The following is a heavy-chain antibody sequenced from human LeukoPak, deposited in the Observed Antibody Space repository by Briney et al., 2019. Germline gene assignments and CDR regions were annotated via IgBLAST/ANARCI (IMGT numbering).Heavy chain of an antibody. Sequence: ASVKVSCKASGYIFTDYYLHWVRQAPGQGLEWMGWINPNSGGTNYAQKLQGRVTMTTDTSTSTAYMELRSLRSDDTAVYYCARTYDSSGYYYRYWGQGTLVTVSS. J-gene: IGHJ4*02. V-gene: IGHV1-2*02. D-gene: IGHD3-22*01. CDR3: ARTYDSSGYYYRY. CDR2: INPNSGGT. CDR1: GYIFTDYY.